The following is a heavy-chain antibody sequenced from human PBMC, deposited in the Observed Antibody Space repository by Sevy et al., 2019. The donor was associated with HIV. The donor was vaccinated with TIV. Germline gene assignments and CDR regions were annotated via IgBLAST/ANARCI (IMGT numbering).Heavy chain of an antibody. CDR2: IRYDGSTK. V-gene: IGHV3-30*02. CDR3: AKGLGMVQGALLSDDI. CDR1: GFTFRSYG. D-gene: IGHD3-10*01. Sequence: GGSLRLSCAASGFTFRSYGMHWVRQAPGKGLEWVAFIRYDGSTKYYADSVKGRFTISRDNSKNTLYLQMNSRRGDDTSLYYCAKGLGMVQGALLSDDIWGQGTMVTVSS. J-gene: IGHJ3*02.